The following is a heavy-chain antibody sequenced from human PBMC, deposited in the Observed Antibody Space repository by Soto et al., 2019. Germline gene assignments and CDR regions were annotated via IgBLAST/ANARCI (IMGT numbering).Heavy chain of an antibody. CDR2: IYYSGST. Sequence: QVQLQESGPELVKPSQTLSLTCTVSGGSISSGGYYWSWIRQHPGKGLEWIGYIYYSGSTYYNPSLKSRVTISVDTSKNQFSLKLSSVTAADTAVYYCARAPRPIAAAGTRFDYWGQGTLVTVSS. CDR1: GGSISSGGYY. J-gene: IGHJ4*02. D-gene: IGHD6-13*01. V-gene: IGHV4-31*03. CDR3: ARAPRPIAAAGTRFDY.